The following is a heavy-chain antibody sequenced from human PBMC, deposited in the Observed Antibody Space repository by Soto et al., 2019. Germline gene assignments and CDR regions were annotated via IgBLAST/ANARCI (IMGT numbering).Heavy chain of an antibody. CDR2: LSGDSVYI. CDR1: GFSFSAYS. Sequence: GGSLRLSCAASGFSFSAYSMNWVRQAPGKGPEWISCLSGDSVYIYYADSVKGRFTISRDNRKNSLYLEMNSLRSEDTAVYYCAREGSIAFDIWGQGTMVTVSS. J-gene: IGHJ3*02. V-gene: IGHV3-21*01. CDR3: AREGSIAFDI. D-gene: IGHD6-6*01.